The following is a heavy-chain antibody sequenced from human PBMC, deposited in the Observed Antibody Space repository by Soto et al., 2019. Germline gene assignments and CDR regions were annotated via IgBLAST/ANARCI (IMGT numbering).Heavy chain of an antibody. CDR2: IYPGDSDT. J-gene: IGHJ3*02. CDR1: GYSFTSYW. Sequence: GESLKISCKGSGYSFTSYWIGWVRQMPGKGLECMGIIYPGDSDTRYSPSFQGQVTISADKSISTAYLQWSSLKASDTAMYYCARSDKGDSSGYYYDPTLLNHDAFDIWGQGTMVNVSS. V-gene: IGHV5-51*01. D-gene: IGHD3-22*01. CDR3: ARSDKGDSSGYYYDPTLLNHDAFDI.